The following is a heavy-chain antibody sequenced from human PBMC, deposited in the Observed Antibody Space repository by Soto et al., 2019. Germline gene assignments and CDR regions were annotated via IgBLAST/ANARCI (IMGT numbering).Heavy chain of an antibody. CDR3: ARAWVHRWFGELRYYYYYYGMDV. D-gene: IGHD3-10*01. CDR2: IIPIFGTA. V-gene: IGHV1-69*12. J-gene: IGHJ6*02. Sequence: QVQLVQSGAEVKKPGSSVKVSCKASGGTFSSYAISWVRQAPGQGLEWMGGIIPIFGTANYAQKFQGRVTITADESTSTAYMELSSLSSEDTAVYYCARAWVHRWFGELRYYYYYYGMDVWGQGTTVTVSS. CDR1: GGTFSSYA.